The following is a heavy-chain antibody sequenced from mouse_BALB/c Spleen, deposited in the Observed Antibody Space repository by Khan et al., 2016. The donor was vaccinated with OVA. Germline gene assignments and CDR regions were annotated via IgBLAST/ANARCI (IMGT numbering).Heavy chain of an antibody. V-gene: IGHV3-2*02. CDR1: GYSITSGYG. CDR2: ISYSGST. J-gene: IGHJ2*01. D-gene: IGHD1-2*01. CDR3: ARTARIKY. Sequence: EVKLLESGPGLVKPSQSLSLTCTVTGYSITSGYGWNWIRQFPGNKLEWMGYISYSGSTNYNPPLKSRIPITRDTSKNQFFLQLNSVTTEDTATYYCARTARIKYWGQGTTLTVSS.